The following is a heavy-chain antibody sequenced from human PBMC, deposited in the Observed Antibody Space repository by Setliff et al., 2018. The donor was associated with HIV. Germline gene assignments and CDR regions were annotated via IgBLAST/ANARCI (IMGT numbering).Heavy chain of an antibody. J-gene: IGHJ3*02. CDR1: GGSISSYY. V-gene: IGHV4-59*08. Sequence: SETLSLTCTVSGGSISSYYWSWVRQPPGKGLEWIGYIYYSGNTHYNPSLKSRVAMSVDTSKNQFSLKLSSVTAADTAVNYCASSRGRYYGSVRAFDIWGQGTMVTVSS. CDR3: ASSRGRYYGSVRAFDI. CDR2: IYYSGNT. D-gene: IGHD3-10*01.